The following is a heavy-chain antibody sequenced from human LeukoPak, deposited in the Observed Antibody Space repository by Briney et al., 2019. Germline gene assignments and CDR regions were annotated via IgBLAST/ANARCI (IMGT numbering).Heavy chain of an antibody. CDR3: ARLIVILPAATDDFDI. V-gene: IGHV3-21*01. Sequence: GGSLRLSCAASGFTFSSYSMNWVRQAPGKGLEWVSSISSSSSYIYYADSVKGRFTISRDNAKNSLYLQMNSLRAEDTAVYYCARLIVILPAATDDFDIWGQGTMVTVSS. CDR1: GFTFSSYS. J-gene: IGHJ3*02. CDR2: ISSSSSYI. D-gene: IGHD2-2*01.